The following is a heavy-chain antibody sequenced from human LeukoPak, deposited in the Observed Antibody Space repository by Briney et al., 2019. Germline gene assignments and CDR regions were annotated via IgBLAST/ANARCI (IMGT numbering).Heavy chain of an antibody. CDR3: AKDLAGTTSFDY. CDR1: GFTFSSNA. D-gene: IGHD1-7*01. V-gene: IGHV3-23*01. J-gene: IGHJ4*02. Sequence: AGGSLRLSCGASGFTFSSNAMYWVRQAPGKGLEWVSAISDNGRSTYYADSVKGRFTISRDKSKNSLYLQMNSLRAEDTAVYYCAKDLAGTTSFDYWGQGTLVTVSS. CDR2: ISDNGRST.